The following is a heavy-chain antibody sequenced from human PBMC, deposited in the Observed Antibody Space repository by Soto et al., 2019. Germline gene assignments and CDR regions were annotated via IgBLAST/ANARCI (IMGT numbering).Heavy chain of an antibody. CDR3: TNEKSVINSGYDAFDI. CDR2: ISISGGTI. CDR1: GFTVSSYE. J-gene: IGHJ3*02. D-gene: IGHD5-12*01. V-gene: IGHV3-48*03. Sequence: GGSLRLSCAASGFTVSSYEMDWVRQAPGKVLEWVAYISISGGTIYYGDSVEGRFTISRDNADNSLYLQMNSLRAEDTAVYYCTNEKSVINSGYDAFDIWGRGTLVTV.